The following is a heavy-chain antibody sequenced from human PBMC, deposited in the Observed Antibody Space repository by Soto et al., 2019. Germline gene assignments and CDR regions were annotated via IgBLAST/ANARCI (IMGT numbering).Heavy chain of an antibody. CDR2: IYSGGST. J-gene: IGHJ5*02. CDR3: ARGYSSSWYNWFDP. CDR1: GFTVSSNY. Sequence: EVQLVETGVGLIQPGGSLRLSCAASGFTVSSNYISWVRLAPGKGLEWVSVIYSGGSTYYADSVKGRCTSSRDNSKNTLYLQMNSLRAEDTAVYYCARGYSSSWYNWFDPWGQGTLVTVSS. V-gene: IGHV3-53*02. D-gene: IGHD6-13*01.